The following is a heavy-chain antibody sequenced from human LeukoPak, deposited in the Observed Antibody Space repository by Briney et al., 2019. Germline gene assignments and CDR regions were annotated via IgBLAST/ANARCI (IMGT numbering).Heavy chain of an antibody. Sequence: PGGSLRLSCAASGFTVSSNHMSWVRQAPGKGLEWVSVIYSGGSTYYTDSVKGRFTISRDNSKNTLYLQMNSLRAEDTAVYYCARVVGGSTPDEGAFDIWGQGTMVTVSS. V-gene: IGHV3-66*01. CDR1: GFTVSSNH. J-gene: IGHJ3*02. CDR3: ARVVGGSTPDEGAFDI. D-gene: IGHD1-26*01. CDR2: IYSGGST.